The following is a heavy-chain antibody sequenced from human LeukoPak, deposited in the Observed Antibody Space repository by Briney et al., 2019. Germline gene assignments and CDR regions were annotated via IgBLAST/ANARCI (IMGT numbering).Heavy chain of an antibody. CDR1: GFTFSNYG. J-gene: IGHJ4*02. Sequence: GGSLGLSCAASGFTFSNYGMHWVRQAPGKGLEWVAVISYDGSNKYYADSVKGRFTISRDNSKNTLYLQMNSLRAEDTAVYYCASGAYCGGDCFDYWGQGTLVTVSS. CDR3: ASGAYCGGDCFDY. CDR2: ISYDGSNK. D-gene: IGHD2-21*01. V-gene: IGHV3-30*03.